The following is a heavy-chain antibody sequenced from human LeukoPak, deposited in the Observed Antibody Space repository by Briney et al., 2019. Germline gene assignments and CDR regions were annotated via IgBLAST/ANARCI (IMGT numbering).Heavy chain of an antibody. V-gene: IGHV1-2*02. CDR2: INPNSGGT. D-gene: IGHD3-22*01. CDR3: ARGAHYHDSSEGYDY. J-gene: IGHJ4*02. Sequence: GASVKVSCKASGYTFTGHYMHWVRQAPGQGLEWMGWINPNSGGTNYVQKFQGRVTMTRDTSISTAYMELSRLRSDDTAVYYCARGAHYHDSSEGYDYWGQGTLVTVSS. CDR1: GYTFTGHY.